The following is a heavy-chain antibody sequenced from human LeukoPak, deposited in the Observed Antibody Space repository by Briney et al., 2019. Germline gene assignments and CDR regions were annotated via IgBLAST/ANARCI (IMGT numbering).Heavy chain of an antibody. CDR2: ISSSSSTI. J-gene: IGHJ6*03. CDR1: GFTFSSYE. Sequence: GGSLRLSCAASGFTFSSYEMNWVRQAPGKGLEWVSYISSSSSTIYYADSVKGRFTISRDNAKNSLYLQMNSLRAEDTAVYYCARGSTDILTGYYSPSYMDVWGKGTTVTVSS. CDR3: ARGSTDILTGYYSPSYMDV. D-gene: IGHD3-9*01. V-gene: IGHV3-48*01.